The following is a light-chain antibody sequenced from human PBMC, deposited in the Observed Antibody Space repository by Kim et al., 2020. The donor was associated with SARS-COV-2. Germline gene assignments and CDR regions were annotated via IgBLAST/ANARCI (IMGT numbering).Light chain of an antibody. J-gene: IGKJ2*01. V-gene: IGKV3-20*01. Sequence: PGERATLSCRASQSVSSSYVAWYQQKPGQAPRLLIYGASSRATGIPDRFSGSGSGTDFTLTISRLEPEDFAVYYCQQYGSSPPTYTFGQGTKLEI. CDR2: GAS. CDR1: QSVSSSY. CDR3: QQYGSSPPTYT.